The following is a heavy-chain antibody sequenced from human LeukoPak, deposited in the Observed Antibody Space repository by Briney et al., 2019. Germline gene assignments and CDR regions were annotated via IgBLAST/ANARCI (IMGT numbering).Heavy chain of an antibody. V-gene: IGHV1-8*01. CDR1: VYTFPRYY. CDR2: MRENSGTT. Sequence: SVQVSCKPSVYTFPRYYLILVGQDTAPAREGVGWMRENSGTTGYAERFQGRVTMTRNTSISTAYTELSSLRSEDTAVYYCARGRVIWQWLVTGGYNWFDPWGQGALVTVSS. CDR3: ARGRVIWQWLVTGGYNWFDP. J-gene: IGHJ5*02. D-gene: IGHD6-19*01.